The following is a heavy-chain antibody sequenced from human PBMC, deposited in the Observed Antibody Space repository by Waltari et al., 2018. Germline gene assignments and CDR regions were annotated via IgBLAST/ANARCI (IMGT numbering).Heavy chain of an antibody. CDR3: AKARLRKGTIVGFDY. J-gene: IGHJ4*02. Sequence: EVQLVESGGGLVQPGRSLSLSCAASGFTFDDYAMPWVRHAPGKGLEWVSGISWNSGSIGYADSVKGRFTISRDNAKNSLYLQMNSLRAEDTALYYCAKARLRKGTIVGFDYWGQGTLVTVSS. CDR1: GFTFDDYA. CDR2: ISWNSGSI. D-gene: IGHD1-26*01. V-gene: IGHV3-9*01.